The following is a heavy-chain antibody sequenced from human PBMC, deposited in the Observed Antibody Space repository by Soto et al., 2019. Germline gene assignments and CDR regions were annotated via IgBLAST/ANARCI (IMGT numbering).Heavy chain of an antibody. J-gene: IGHJ4*02. CDR1: GFTVSSNY. V-gene: IGHV3-66*01. Sequence: EAQLVESGGGLVQPGGSLRLSCTASGFTVSSNYMNWVRQAPGKGLEWVSVIYSGGSTYYADSVKGRFTISRDNSKNTLDLQMNSLRTEDTAVYYCARDFYGFWSGTLDYWGQGTLVTVSS. D-gene: IGHD3-3*01. CDR2: IYSGGST. CDR3: ARDFYGFWSGTLDY.